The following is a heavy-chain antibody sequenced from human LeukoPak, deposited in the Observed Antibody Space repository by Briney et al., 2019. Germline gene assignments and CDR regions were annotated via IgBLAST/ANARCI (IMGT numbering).Heavy chain of an antibody. D-gene: IGHD1-14*01. CDR1: GFTFSSYA. Sequence: PGGSLRLSCAASGFTFSSYAMHWVRQAPGKGLEWVAVISYDGSNKYYADSVKGRFTISRDNSKNTLYLQMNSLRAEDTAVYYCARDSSTGASDIWGQGTMVTVSS. CDR2: ISYDGSNK. J-gene: IGHJ3*02. CDR3: ARDSSTGASDI. V-gene: IGHV3-30*04.